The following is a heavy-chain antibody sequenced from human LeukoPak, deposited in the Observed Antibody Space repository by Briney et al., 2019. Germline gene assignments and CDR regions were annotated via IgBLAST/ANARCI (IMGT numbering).Heavy chain of an antibody. Sequence: SGPTLVNPPQTLTLTCTFSGFSLSTSGVGVGWIRQPPGKALEWLAVIYWDDDKRYSPSLKSRLTITKDTSKNQVVLTMTNMDPVDTATYYCAHSLGLLSGGSVWFDPWGQGTLVTVSS. D-gene: IGHD3-3*01. V-gene: IGHV2-5*02. CDR3: AHSLGLLSGGSVWFDP. CDR2: IYWDDDK. CDR1: GFSLSTSGVG. J-gene: IGHJ5*02.